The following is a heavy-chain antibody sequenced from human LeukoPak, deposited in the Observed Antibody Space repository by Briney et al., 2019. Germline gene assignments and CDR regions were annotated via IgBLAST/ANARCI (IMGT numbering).Heavy chain of an antibody. CDR1: GFTFSSYE. V-gene: IGHV3-48*03. J-gene: IGHJ4*02. D-gene: IGHD5-12*01. Sequence: PGGSLRLSCAASGFTFSSYEMNWVRQAPGKGLEWISYISRSGTTIYYADSVKGRFTISRDSAKNPLYLQMNSLRAEDTAVYCCARDSGGTGYLFDYWGQGTLVTVSS. CDR2: ISRSGTTI. CDR3: ARDSGGTGYLFDY.